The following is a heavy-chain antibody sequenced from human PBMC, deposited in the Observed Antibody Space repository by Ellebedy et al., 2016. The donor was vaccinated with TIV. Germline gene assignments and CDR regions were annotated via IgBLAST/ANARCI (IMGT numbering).Heavy chain of an antibody. V-gene: IGHV4-59*01. D-gene: IGHD4-17*01. CDR1: GGSISSYY. Sequence: MPSETLSLTCTVSGGSISSYYWSWIRQPPGKGLEWIGYIYYSGSTNYNPSLKSRVTISVDTSKNQFSLKLSSVTAADTAVYYCATAYYDYGDLWFDPWGQGTLVTVSS. CDR3: ATAYYDYGDLWFDP. J-gene: IGHJ5*02. CDR2: IYYSGST.